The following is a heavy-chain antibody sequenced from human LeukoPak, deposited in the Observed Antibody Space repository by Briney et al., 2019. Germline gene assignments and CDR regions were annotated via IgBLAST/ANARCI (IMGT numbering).Heavy chain of an antibody. CDR1: GFTFDDYT. D-gene: IGHD6-6*01. Sequence: GGSLRLSCAASGFTFDDYTMHWARQAPGKGLEWVSLISWDGGSTYYADSVKGRFTISRDNSKNSLYLQMNSLRTEDTALYYCALEYSSSSGLGEFDYWGQGTLVTVSS. V-gene: IGHV3-43*01. CDR2: ISWDGGST. CDR3: ALEYSSSSGLGEFDY. J-gene: IGHJ4*02.